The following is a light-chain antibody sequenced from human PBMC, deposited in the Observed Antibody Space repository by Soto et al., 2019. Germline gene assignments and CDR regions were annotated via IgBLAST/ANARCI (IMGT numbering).Light chain of an antibody. CDR1: QSVSSY. CDR3: QLYGGSDLFT. CDR2: DAS. Sequence: EIVLTQSPATLSLSPGERATLSCRASQSVSSYLAWYQQKPGQAPRLLIYDASNTATGIPARFSGSGSGTDFTLTISRLEPADSATYYCQLYGGSDLFTFGPGTKLEL. J-gene: IGKJ2*01. V-gene: IGKV3-11*01.